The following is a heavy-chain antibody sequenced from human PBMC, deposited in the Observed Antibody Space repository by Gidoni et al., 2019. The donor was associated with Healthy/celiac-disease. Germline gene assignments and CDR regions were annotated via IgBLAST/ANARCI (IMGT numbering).Heavy chain of an antibody. Sequence: QLQLQESGPGLVKPSETLSLTCTVSGGSLSSSRYYWGWIRQPPGKGLEWIGSIYYSGSTYYNPSLKSRVTISVDTSKNQFSLKLSSVTAADTAVYYCARRGAGAGEYQLLYSWFDPWGQGTLVTVSS. D-gene: IGHD2-2*01. CDR3: ARRGAGAGEYQLLYSWFDP. CDR1: GGSLSSSRYY. CDR2: IYYSGST. J-gene: IGHJ5*02. V-gene: IGHV4-39*01.